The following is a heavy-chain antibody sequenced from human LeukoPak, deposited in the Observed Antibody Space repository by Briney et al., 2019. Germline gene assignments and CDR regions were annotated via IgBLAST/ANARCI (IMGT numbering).Heavy chain of an antibody. Sequence: ASVKVSCKASGYTFTSYGISWVRQAPGQGLEWMGWISAYNGNTNYAQKLPGRVTMTTDTSTSTAYMELRSLRSDDTAVYYCARDDLTSSTSKNWFDPWGQGILVTVSS. J-gene: IGHJ5*02. CDR1: GYTFTSYG. V-gene: IGHV1-18*01. D-gene: IGHD2-2*01. CDR2: ISAYNGNT. CDR3: ARDDLTSSTSKNWFDP.